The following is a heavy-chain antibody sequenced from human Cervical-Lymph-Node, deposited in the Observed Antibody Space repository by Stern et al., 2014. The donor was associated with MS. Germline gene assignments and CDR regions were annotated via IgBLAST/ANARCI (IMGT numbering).Heavy chain of an antibody. CDR3: AREYELLSVPGSDH. CDR1: GFTFSSYA. CDR2: ISYDGSRN. D-gene: IGHD2/OR15-2a*01. J-gene: IGHJ4*02. V-gene: IGHV3-30-3*01. Sequence: QVQLVESGGRVVQPGTSLRLSCAASGFTFSSYAFHWVRQAPGKGLEWVATISYDGSRNFYPDSVRGRFTISRDDSTKTLYLQMSSLRPEDTALYYCAREYELLSVPGSDHWGQGTLVTVSS.